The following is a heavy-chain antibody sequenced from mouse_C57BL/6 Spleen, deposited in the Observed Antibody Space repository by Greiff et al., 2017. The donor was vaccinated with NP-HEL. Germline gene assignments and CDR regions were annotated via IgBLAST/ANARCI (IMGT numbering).Heavy chain of an antibody. J-gene: IGHJ4*01. CDR2: INPNYGTT. Sequence: EVKVVESGPELVKPGASVKISCKASGYSFTDYNMNWVKQSNGKSLEWIGVINPNYGTTSYNQKFKGKATLTVDQSSSTAYMQLNSLTSEDSAVYYCAKRSNYDYAMDYWGQGTSVTVSS. D-gene: IGHD2-5*01. V-gene: IGHV1-39*01. CDR3: AKRSNYDYAMDY. CDR1: GYSFTDYN.